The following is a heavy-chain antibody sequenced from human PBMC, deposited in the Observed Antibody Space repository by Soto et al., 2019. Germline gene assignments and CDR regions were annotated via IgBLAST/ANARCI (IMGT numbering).Heavy chain of an antibody. CDR1: GGSISSSSYY. CDR3: VRHQEVVEAAGTVRWFDP. Sequence: PSETLSLTCTVSGGSISSSSYYWGWIRQPPGKGLEWIGSIYYSGSTYYNPSLKSRVTISVDTSKSQFSLKLSSVTAADTAVYYCVRHQEVVEAAGTVRWFDPWGQGTLVTVSS. J-gene: IGHJ5*02. CDR2: IYYSGST. V-gene: IGHV4-39*01. D-gene: IGHD6-13*01.